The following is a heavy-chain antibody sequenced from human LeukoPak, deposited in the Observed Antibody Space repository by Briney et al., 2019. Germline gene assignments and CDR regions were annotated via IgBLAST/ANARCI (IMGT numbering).Heavy chain of an antibody. CDR1: GFTFTSSA. D-gene: IGHD5-24*01. J-gene: IGHJ2*01. CDR2: ILVGSGNT. V-gene: IGHV1-58*01. CDR3: AADFKMATSNWYFDL. Sequence: SVKVSCKASGFTFTSSAVQWVRQARGLPLEWIGWILVGSGNTDYAQKFQERVTITRDMSTGTAYMEPSSLRTEDTAVYYCAADFKMATSNWYFDLWGRGTLVTVSS.